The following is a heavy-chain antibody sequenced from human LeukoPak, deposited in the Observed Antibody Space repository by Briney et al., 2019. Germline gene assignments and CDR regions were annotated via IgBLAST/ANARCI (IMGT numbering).Heavy chain of an antibody. J-gene: IGHJ5*02. D-gene: IGHD5-24*01. CDR1: GYTFTGYY. CDR3: ARDNSLEDMAWWFDP. V-gene: IGHV1-2*02. CDR2: INPNSGGT. Sequence: ASVKVSCKASGYTFTGYYMHWVRQAPGQGLEWMGWINPNSGGTNYAQKFQGRVTMTRDTSISTAYMELSRLRSDDTAVYYCARDNSLEDMAWWFDPWGQGTLVIVSS.